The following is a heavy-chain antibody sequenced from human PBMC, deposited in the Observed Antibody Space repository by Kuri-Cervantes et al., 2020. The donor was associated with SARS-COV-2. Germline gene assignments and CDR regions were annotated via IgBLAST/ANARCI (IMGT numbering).Heavy chain of an antibody. V-gene: IGHV3-13*03. J-gene: IGHJ3*02. Sequence: GESLKISCAACGFTFSSYDMHWVRQATGKGLEWVSAIGTAGDTYYPGSVKGQFTFSRENAKNSLYLQTNSLRAGDTAVYYCAKDRPDHRPNYDFWSGYYTPHDAFDIWGQGTMVTVSS. CDR1: GFTFSSYD. D-gene: IGHD3-3*01. CDR2: IGTAGDT. CDR3: AKDRPDHRPNYDFWSGYYTPHDAFDI.